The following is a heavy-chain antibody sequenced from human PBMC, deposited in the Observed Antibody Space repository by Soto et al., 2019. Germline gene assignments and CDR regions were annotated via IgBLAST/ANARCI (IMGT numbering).Heavy chain of an antibody. D-gene: IGHD2-15*01. CDR2: VNGVSGRT. CDR1: GYTFNEYV. V-gene: IGHV1-3*01. CDR3: VRKGRWRNWYDV. J-gene: IGHJ5*02. Sequence: QVQLVQSGTEVKRPGASVTISCKASGYTFNEYVIHWVRQAPGQRVQWMGWVNGVSGRTESSDYLRDRVTFSRDTSATPAFMEVRSLPAGDAALYYCVRKGRWRNWYDVWGQGSMVIVSS.